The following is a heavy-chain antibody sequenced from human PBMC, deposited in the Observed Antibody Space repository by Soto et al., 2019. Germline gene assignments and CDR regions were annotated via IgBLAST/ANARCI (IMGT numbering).Heavy chain of an antibody. D-gene: IGHD5-12*01. V-gene: IGHV3-33*01. CDR3: ARPRGIGYSGYDYFDY. J-gene: IGHJ4*02. Sequence: PGGSLRLCCAASGFTFSSYGMHWVRQAPGKGLEWVAVIWYDGSNKYYADSVKGRFTISRDNSKNTLYLQMNSLRAEDTAVYYCARPRGIGYSGYDYFDYWGQGPLVTVSS. CDR1: GFTFSSYG. CDR2: IWYDGSNK.